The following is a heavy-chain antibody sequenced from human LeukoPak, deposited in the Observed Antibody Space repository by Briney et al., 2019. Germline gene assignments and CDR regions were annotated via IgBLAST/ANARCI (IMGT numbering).Heavy chain of an antibody. Sequence: GGSLRLSCAASRFTVSDKYMSWVRQAPGKGLEWVSVIYSDGSTYYADSVKGRFTISRDNSKNTLYLQMNSLRAEDTAVYYCARDLTYGGKRGYYFDYWGQGTLVTVSS. CDR3: ARDLTYGGKRGYYFDY. J-gene: IGHJ4*02. D-gene: IGHD4-23*01. CDR1: RFTVSDKY. V-gene: IGHV3-66*01. CDR2: IYSDGST.